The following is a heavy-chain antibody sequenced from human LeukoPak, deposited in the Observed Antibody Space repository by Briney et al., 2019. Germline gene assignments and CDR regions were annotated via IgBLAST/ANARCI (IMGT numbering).Heavy chain of an antibody. CDR2: IYHTGST. Sequence: SETLSLTCTVSNYSISSGYFWGWIRQPPGKGLEWIGYIYHTGSTSYSPSLKSRVTISADTSQNQFSLKLSSVTAADTAVYYCASRKLGNDYWGQGTLVTVSS. D-gene: IGHD7-27*01. J-gene: IGHJ4*02. CDR3: ASRKLGNDY. V-gene: IGHV4-38-2*02. CDR1: NYSISSGYF.